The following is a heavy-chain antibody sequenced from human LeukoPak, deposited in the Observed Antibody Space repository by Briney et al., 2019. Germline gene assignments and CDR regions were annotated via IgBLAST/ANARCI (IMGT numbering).Heavy chain of an antibody. CDR1: GFAFSRFA. D-gene: IGHD3-22*01. CDR2: ISGNGHQT. CDR3: AKDASYYDSSGFFIPFDY. J-gene: IGHJ4*02. V-gene: IGHV3-23*01. Sequence: GGSLRLSCSAFGFAFSRFAMTWVRHLPGKGLDWVSTISGNGHQTYYGDSVKGRFSVSRDNSKNILYLQMDSLRADDSALYYCAKDASYYDSSGFFIPFDYWGQGTLVTVSS.